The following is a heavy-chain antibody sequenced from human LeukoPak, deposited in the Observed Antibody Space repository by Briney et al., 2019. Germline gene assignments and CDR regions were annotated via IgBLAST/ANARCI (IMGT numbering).Heavy chain of an antibody. D-gene: IGHD7-27*01. V-gene: IGHV4-59*01. CDR2: IYHTGST. Sequence: SETLSLTCTVSGGSFSTYCWSWIRQPAGKGLEWIGYIYHTGSTSYSPSLKSRVTISADTSQNQFSLKLSSVTAADTAVYYCASRKLGNDYWGQGTLVTVSS. J-gene: IGHJ4*02. CDR3: ASRKLGNDY. CDR1: GGSFSTYC.